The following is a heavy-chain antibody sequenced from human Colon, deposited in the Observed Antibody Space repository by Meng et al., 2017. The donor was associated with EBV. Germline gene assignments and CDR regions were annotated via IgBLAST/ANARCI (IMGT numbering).Heavy chain of an antibody. CDR2: IYRTGDA. J-gene: IGHJ4*02. CDR3: ARDNDITLIQGGGFGY. V-gene: IGHV4-4*03. Sequence: GADPGGVLPPGPRSLTCAVSLADTVSVNWGGWDRQHPGKGLEWIGEIYRTGDANYNPSLNSRVSNSIDKAKNHFSLILNSVTAADTAMYYCARDNDITLIQGGGFGYWGPGTLVTVSS. CDR1: LADTVSVNW. D-gene: IGHD3-10*01.